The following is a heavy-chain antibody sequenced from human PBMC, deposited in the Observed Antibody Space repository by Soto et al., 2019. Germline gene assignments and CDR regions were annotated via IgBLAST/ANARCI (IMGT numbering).Heavy chain of an antibody. V-gene: IGHV3-33*06. CDR1: AFTFSSYA. CDR2: IWYDGSNK. Sequence: QVQLVESGGGVVQPGRSLRLSCAASAFTFSSYAMHWVRQAPGKGLEWVAVIWYDGSNKYYADSVKGRFTISRDNSKNTLYLQLDSLRAEDTAVYYCAKDRGGYLDYWGQGTLVTVSS. D-gene: IGHD3-16*01. J-gene: IGHJ4*02. CDR3: AKDRGGYLDY.